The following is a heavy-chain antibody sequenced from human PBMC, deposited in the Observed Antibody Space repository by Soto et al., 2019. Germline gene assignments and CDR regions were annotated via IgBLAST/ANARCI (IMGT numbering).Heavy chain of an antibody. CDR3: AKDQSDLHWYFDL. CDR1: GFTFSSYA. J-gene: IGHJ2*01. CDR2: TSGSGGST. V-gene: IGHV3-23*01. Sequence: PGGSLRLPCAASGFTFSSYAMSWVRQAPGKGLEWVSATSGSGGSTYYADSVKGRFTISRDNSKNTLYLQMNSLRAEDTTVYYCAKDQSDLHWYFDLWGRGTLVTVS.